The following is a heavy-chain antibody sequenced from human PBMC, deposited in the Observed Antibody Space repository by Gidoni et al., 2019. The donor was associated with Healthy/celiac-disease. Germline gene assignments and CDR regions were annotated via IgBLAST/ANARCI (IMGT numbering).Heavy chain of an antibody. CDR3: AGHLHDYGSGSYRLFDY. D-gene: IGHD3-10*01. CDR2: IYYSGST. CDR1: GGSISSSSYY. Sequence: QLQLQESGPGLVKPSETLSVTCTVSGGSISSSSYYWGWVRQPPGKGLEWIGSIYYSGSTYYTPSLKSRVTISVDTSKNQFSLKLSSVTAADTAVYYCAGHLHDYGSGSYRLFDYWGQGTLVTVSS. V-gene: IGHV4-39*01. J-gene: IGHJ4*02.